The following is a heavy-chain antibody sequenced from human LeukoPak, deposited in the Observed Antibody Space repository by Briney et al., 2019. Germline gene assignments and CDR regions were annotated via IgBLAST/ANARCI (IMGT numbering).Heavy chain of an antibody. V-gene: IGHV4-4*07. Sequence: PSETLSLTCIVSGGSLSSYYWSWIRQPAGKGLEWIGRIYTSGSTNYNHSLQSRLTMSVDTSKNQLSLKLSSVTAAHTAVHYCARNYYDSSGYKYAFDYWAQGPLVTVSS. CDR1: GGSLSSYY. D-gene: IGHD3-22*01. CDR2: IYTSGST. J-gene: IGHJ4*02. CDR3: ARNYYDSSGYKYAFDY.